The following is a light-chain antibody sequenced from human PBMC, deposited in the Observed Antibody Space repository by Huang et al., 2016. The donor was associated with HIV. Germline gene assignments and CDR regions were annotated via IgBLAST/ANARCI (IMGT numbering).Light chain of an antibody. J-gene: IGKJ2*01. V-gene: IGKV1-33*01. CDR3: QQYDSLYT. Sequence: DIQMTQSPSSLSVSVGDRVTITCQASQDIRNSLNCYQQKPGKAPKLLVFDSSNLQSGVPARFSGNGSGTNFYFTIDSLQPEDTAKYYCQQYDSLYTFGQGTTLEIK. CDR1: QDIRNS. CDR2: DSS.